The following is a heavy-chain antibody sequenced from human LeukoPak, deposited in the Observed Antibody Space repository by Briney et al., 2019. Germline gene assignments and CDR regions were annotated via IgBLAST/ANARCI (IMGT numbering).Heavy chain of an antibody. J-gene: IGHJ4*02. CDR1: GYSFTSYW. D-gene: IGHD5-12*01. Sequence: GESLKISCKGSGYSFTSYWIGWVRQMPGKGLEWMGIIYPGDPDTRYSPSFQGQVTISADKSISTAYLQWSSLKASDTAMYYCARGAAGGYDSKYYFDYWGQGTLVTVSS. CDR2: IYPGDPDT. V-gene: IGHV5-51*01. CDR3: ARGAAGGYDSKYYFDY.